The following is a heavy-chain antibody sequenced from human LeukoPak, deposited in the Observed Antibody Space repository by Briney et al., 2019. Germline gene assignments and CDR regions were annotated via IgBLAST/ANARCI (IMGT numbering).Heavy chain of an antibody. Sequence: GGSLRLSCAASGFTLTSYEMNWVRLAPGKGLEWISYISRTGNSIYYADSVKGRFTVSRDSAKDSLYLQMNSLRAEDTAVYYCARVVGYYDSSGYYYSEFDPWGQGTLVTVSS. CDR2: ISRTGNSI. CDR3: ARVVGYYDSSGYYYSEFDP. D-gene: IGHD3-22*01. CDR1: GFTLTSYE. J-gene: IGHJ5*02. V-gene: IGHV3-48*03.